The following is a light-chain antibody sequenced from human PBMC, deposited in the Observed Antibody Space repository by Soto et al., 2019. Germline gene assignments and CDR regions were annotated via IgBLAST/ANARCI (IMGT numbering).Light chain of an antibody. CDR2: GAS. J-gene: IGKJ2*01. CDR1: QTVTGRY. CDR3: QQCGPSLKYT. V-gene: IGKV3-20*01. Sequence: EIVLTQSPGTLSLSPGERATLSCRASQTVTGRYLAWYQQKPGQAPRLLIYGASNRATGIPDRFSGSGSGTDFTLTISRLEPEDFAVYYCQQCGPSLKYTFGKWTTVDIK.